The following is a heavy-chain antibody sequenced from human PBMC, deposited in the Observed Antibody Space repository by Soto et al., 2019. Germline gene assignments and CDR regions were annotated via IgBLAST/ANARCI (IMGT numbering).Heavy chain of an antibody. CDR2: ISAYNGNT. CDR1: GYIFTTYG. V-gene: IGHV1-18*01. D-gene: IGHD6-19*01. CDR3: ARQQWLYYYYGMDV. Sequence: QVQLVQSGAEVKQPGASVKVSCKASGYIFTTYGISWVRQAPGQGLEWMGWISAYNGNTNYAQKIQGRVTMTTDTSTSTAYMELRSLRSDDTAVYYCARQQWLYYYYGMDVWGQGTTVTVSS. J-gene: IGHJ6*02.